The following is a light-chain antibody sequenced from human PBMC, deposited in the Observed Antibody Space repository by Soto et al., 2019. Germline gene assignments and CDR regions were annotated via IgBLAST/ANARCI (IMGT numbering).Light chain of an antibody. V-gene: IGKV1-5*01. Sequence: DIQMTQSPSIVSASVADRVTITCRASQSISSWLAWYQQKPGKAPKLLIYDASSLESGVPSRFSGSGSGTEFTLTISSLQPDDFATYYCQHLQAFGQGTKVDIK. CDR1: QSISSW. CDR3: QHLQA. J-gene: IGKJ1*01. CDR2: DAS.